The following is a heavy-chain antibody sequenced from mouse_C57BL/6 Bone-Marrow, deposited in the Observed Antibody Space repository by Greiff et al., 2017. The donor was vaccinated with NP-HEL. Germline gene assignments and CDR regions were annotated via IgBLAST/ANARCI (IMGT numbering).Heavy chain of an antibody. Sequence: EVKLVESGGDLVKPGGSLKLSCAASGFTFSSYGMSWVRQTPDKRLEWVATISSGGSYTYYPDSVKGRFTISRDNAKNTLYLQMSSLKSEDTAMYYCARRMYYYGSSYLHYYAMDYWGQGTSVTVSS. J-gene: IGHJ4*01. V-gene: IGHV5-6*02. CDR2: ISSGGSYT. CDR1: GFTFSSYG. D-gene: IGHD1-1*01. CDR3: ARRMYYYGSSYLHYYAMDY.